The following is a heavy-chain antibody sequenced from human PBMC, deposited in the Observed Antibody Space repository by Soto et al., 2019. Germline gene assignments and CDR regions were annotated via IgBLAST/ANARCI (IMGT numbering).Heavy chain of an antibody. V-gene: IGHV3-21*01. J-gene: IGHJ3*02. CDR2: ISAGGRSI. Sequence: GGSLRLSCAASGFTFTTYTMNWVRQAPGKGLEWVSSISAGGRSIFYTDSMKGRSTVSRDNAKNSLYLQMNSLRADDSVVHYCARSTPGNPFDIWGQGTMVTVSS. CDR1: GFTFTTYT. D-gene: IGHD4-4*01. CDR3: ARSTPGNPFDI.